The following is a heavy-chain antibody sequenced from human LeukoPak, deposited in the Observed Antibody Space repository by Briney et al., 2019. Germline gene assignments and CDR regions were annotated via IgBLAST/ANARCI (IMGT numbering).Heavy chain of an antibody. CDR1: GGSFSGYY. D-gene: IGHD3-22*01. CDR3: ARTPYYDSSGYDYYFDY. CDR2: INHSGST. Sequence: SETLSLTCAVYGGSFSGYYWSWIRQPPGKGLEWIGEINHSGSTNYNPSLKSRVTISVDTSKNQFSLKLSSVTAADTAVYYCARTPYYDSSGYDYYFDYWGQGTLVTVSS. V-gene: IGHV4-34*01. J-gene: IGHJ4*02.